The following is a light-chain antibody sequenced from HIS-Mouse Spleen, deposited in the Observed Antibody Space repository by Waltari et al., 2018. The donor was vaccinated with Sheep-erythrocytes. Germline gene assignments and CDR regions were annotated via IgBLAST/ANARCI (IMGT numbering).Light chain of an antibody. V-gene: IGKV3-11*01. CDR3: QQRSNWPPIT. J-gene: IGKJ5*01. CDR2: DAS. CDR1: QSVSSY. Sequence: EIVLTQSPATLSLSPGERATLPCRASQSVSSYLAWYQQKPGQPTRPLIYDASNRATGIPARFSDSGSGTDFTRTISSLEPEDFAVYYCQQRSNWPPITFGQGTRLEIK.